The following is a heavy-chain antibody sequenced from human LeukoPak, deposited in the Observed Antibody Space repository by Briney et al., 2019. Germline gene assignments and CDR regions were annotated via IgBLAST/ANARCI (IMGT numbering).Heavy chain of an antibody. D-gene: IGHD2-2*02. V-gene: IGHV3-21*01. Sequence: AGGSLRLSCAASGFTFSSYSMNWVRQAPGKGLEWVSSISSSSSYIYYADSVKGRFTISRDNAKNSLYLQMNSLRAEDTAVYYCARNQDQPLLYGDYWGQGTLVTVSS. CDR3: ARNQDQPLLYGDY. J-gene: IGHJ4*02. CDR1: GFTFSSYS. CDR2: ISSSSSYI.